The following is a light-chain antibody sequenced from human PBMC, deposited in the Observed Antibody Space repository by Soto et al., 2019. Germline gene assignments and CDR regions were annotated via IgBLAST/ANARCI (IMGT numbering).Light chain of an antibody. Sequence: DIQMTQSPSTLSASVGDRVTITCRASQSISNWLAWYQQKPGKAPKFLIYDASSLESGVPSRFRGSGSGTEFTLTICSLQTDDFATYYCQQYKSHPMYTFGQGTKLEIK. CDR3: QQYKSHPMYT. V-gene: IGKV1-5*01. J-gene: IGKJ2*01. CDR1: QSISNW. CDR2: DAS.